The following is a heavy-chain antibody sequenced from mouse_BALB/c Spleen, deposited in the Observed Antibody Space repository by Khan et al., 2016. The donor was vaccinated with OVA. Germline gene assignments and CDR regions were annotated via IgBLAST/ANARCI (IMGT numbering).Heavy chain of an antibody. CDR1: GYSFTDYN. J-gene: IGHJ2*01. CDR3: ALIYYYGSGFDG. CDR2: IDPYNGGT. D-gene: IGHD1-1*01. V-gene: IGHV1S135*01. Sequence: VQLQQSGPELVKPGASVKVSCKASGYSFTDYNIFWVKQSLGKSLEWIGYIDPYNGGTNYNQKFKGEATLTVDKSSTTAFMHLNSLTSEDSAVYYCALIYYYGSGFDGWCQGTTLTVSS.